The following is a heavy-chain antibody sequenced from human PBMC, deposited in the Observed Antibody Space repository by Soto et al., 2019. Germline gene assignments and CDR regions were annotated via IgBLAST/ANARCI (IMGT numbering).Heavy chain of an antibody. CDR2: IYYSGST. D-gene: IGHD6-19*01. J-gene: IGHJ4*02. Sequence: QVQLQESGPGLVKPSETLSLTCTVSGGSISSYYWSWIRQPPGKGLEWIVYIYYSGSTNYNPSLKSRVTISVDTSKNQFSLKLSSVTAADTAVYYCARRYGSVFDFWGQGTLVTVSS. V-gene: IGHV4-59*01. CDR1: GGSISSYY. CDR3: ARRYGSVFDF.